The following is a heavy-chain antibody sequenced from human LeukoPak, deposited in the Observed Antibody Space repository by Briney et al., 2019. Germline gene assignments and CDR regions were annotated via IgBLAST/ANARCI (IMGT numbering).Heavy chain of an antibody. D-gene: IGHD2-15*01. CDR2: INSDGSST. CDR3: ARGYIGYCSGGSCYPLGY. J-gene: IGHJ4*02. Sequence: GGSLRLSCVASGFTFSSYWMHWVRQAPGKGLVWVSRINSDGSSTSYADSVKGRFTISRDNAKNTLYLQMNSLRAEDTAVYYCARGYIGYCSGGSCYPLGYWGQGTLVTVSS. V-gene: IGHV3-74*01. CDR1: GFTFSSYW.